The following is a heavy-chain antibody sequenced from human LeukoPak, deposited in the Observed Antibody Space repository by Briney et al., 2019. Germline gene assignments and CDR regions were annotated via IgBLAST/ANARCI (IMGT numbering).Heavy chain of an antibody. V-gene: IGHV1-24*01. CDR1: GYTLTELS. Sequence: ASVKVSCKVSGYTLTELSMHWVRQAPGKGLEWMGGFDPEDGEIIYAQKFQGRVTMTEDTSTDTAYMELSSLRSEDTAVYYCATAHYDILTGQGAFDIWGQGTMVTVSS. D-gene: IGHD3-9*01. CDR3: ATAHYDILTGQGAFDI. CDR2: FDPEDGEI. J-gene: IGHJ3*02.